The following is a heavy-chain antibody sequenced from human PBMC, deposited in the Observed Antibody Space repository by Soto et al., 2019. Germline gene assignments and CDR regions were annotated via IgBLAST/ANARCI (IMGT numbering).Heavy chain of an antibody. V-gene: IGHV3-23*01. J-gene: IGHJ3*02. D-gene: IGHD3-16*01. CDR1: GFTFSSYA. CDR3: ATDYRGSVWGDDAFDI. Sequence: GGSLRLSCAASGFTFSSYAMSWVRQAPGKGLEWVSAISGSGGSTYYADSGKGRFTIASDNSKNTLYLQMTSLRDEDTAVYYCATDYRGSVWGDDAFDIWGQGTMVTVSS. CDR2: ISGSGGST.